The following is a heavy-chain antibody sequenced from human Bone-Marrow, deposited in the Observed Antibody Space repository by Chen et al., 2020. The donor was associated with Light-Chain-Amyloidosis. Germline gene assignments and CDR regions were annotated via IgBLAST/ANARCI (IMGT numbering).Heavy chain of an antibody. J-gene: IGHJ4*02. Sequence: QVQLVESGGGEVRPGGSLRLSCAASGFDFNRYGMHWVRQAPGRGLEWVAFIRYESKNTFYVDSVKGRFTISRDDSTNTLYLQMDSLRSEDTAVYYCAKEERTGNWGWFFDFWGRGTPVTVSS. D-gene: IGHD7-27*01. CDR3: AKEERTGNWGWFFDF. CDR1: GFDFNRYG. CDR2: IRYESKNT. V-gene: IGHV3-30*02.